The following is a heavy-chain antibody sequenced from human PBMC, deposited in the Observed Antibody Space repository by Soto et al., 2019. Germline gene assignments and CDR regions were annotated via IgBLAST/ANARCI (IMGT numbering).Heavy chain of an antibody. CDR3: ARGVGFCSSTNCSPGYYFDY. Sequence: QVQLVESGGGLVKPGGSLRLSCAASGFTFSDYYMSWIRQAPGKGLEWVSYISSSSSYTNYADSVKGRFTISRDNAKNSLYLQMNSLRAEDTAVYYCARGVGFCSSTNCSPGYYFDYWGQGTLVTVSS. V-gene: IGHV3-11*06. J-gene: IGHJ4*02. CDR2: ISSSSSYT. CDR1: GFTFSDYY. D-gene: IGHD2-2*03.